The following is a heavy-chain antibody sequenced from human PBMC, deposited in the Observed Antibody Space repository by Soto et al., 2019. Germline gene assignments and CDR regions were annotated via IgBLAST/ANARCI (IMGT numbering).Heavy chain of an antibody. CDR3: ARFAEFPLWCGELRILDYYYYYRDV. V-gene: IGHV3-21*01. D-gene: IGHD3-10*01. Sequence: GGSLRLSCAASGFTFSSYSMNWVRQAPGKGLEWVSSISSSSSYIYYADSVKGRFTISRDNAKNSLYLQMNSLRAEDTAVYYCARFAEFPLWCGELRILDYYYYYRDVWGKGTTVTVSS. CDR2: ISSSSSYI. CDR1: GFTFSSYS. J-gene: IGHJ6*03.